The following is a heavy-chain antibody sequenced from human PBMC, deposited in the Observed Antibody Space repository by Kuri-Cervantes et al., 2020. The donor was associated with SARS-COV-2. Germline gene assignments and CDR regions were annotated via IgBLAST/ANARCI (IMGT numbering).Heavy chain of an antibody. D-gene: IGHD2-8*01. V-gene: IGHV4-39*01. CDR2: IYHSGST. Sequence: SETLSLSCTVSGGSISSSSYYWGWIRQPPGKGLEWIGSIYHSGSTYYNPSLKSRVTISVDTSKNQFSLKLSSVTAADTAVYYCARHDIGLGALMVYARLGAFDIWGQGTMVTVSS. J-gene: IGHJ3*02. CDR3: ARHDIGLGALMVYARLGAFDI. CDR1: GGSISSSSYY.